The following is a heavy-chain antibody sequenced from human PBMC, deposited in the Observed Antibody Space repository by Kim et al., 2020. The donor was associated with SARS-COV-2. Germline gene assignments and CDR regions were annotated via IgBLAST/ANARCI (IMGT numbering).Heavy chain of an antibody. D-gene: IGHD3-22*01. CDR3: ARELEHYYDSSGYYSNWFDP. J-gene: IGHJ5*02. CDR2: IYYSGST. CDR1: GGSISSYY. V-gene: IGHV4-59*13. Sequence: SETLSLTCTVSGGSISSYYWSWIRQPPGKGLEWIGYIYYSGSTNYNPSLKSRVTISVDTSKNQFSLKLSSVTAADTAVYYCARELEHYYDSSGYYSNWFDPWGRGTRVTVSS.